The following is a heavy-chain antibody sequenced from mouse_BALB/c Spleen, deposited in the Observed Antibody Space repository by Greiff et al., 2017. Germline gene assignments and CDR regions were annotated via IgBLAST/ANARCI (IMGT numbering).Heavy chain of an antibody. J-gene: IGHJ4*01. V-gene: IGHV5-15*02. CDR2: ISNLAYSI. CDR3: AREGPPYAMDY. Sequence: EVQLVESGGGLVQPGGSRKLSCAASGFTFSDYGMAWVRQAPGKGPEWVAFISNLAYSIYYADTVTGRFTISRENAKNTLYLEMSSLRSEDTAMYYCAREGPPYAMDYWGQGTSVTVSS. CDR1: GFTFSDYG.